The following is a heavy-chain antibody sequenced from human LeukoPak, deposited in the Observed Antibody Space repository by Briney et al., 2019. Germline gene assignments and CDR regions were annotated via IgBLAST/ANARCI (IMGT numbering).Heavy chain of an antibody. V-gene: IGHV3-23*01. CDR3: AKSETYYDFWSGDYYFDY. Sequence: GGSLRLSCAASGFIFSSYSMNWVRQAPGKGLEWVSAISGSGGGTYYADSVKGRFAISRDNSRNTLYLQMNSLRAEDTAVYYCAKSETYYDFWSGDYYFDYWGQGTLVAVSS. D-gene: IGHD3-3*01. CDR2: ISGSGGGT. J-gene: IGHJ4*02. CDR1: GFIFSSYS.